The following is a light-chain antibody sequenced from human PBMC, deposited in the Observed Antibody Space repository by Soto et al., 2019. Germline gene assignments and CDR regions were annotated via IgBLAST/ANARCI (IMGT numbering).Light chain of an antibody. V-gene: IGKV3-15*01. CDR2: GAS. CDR3: QQYNEWPLT. Sequence: ETVMTQSPATLSVSPGERATLSCGASQSVSTNLVWYQQKPGQVPRLLIYGASTRASDIPARFSGSGSGTEFTLTISSLQSEDFAVYYCQQYNEWPLTFGGGTKVEIE. CDR1: QSVSTN. J-gene: IGKJ4*01.